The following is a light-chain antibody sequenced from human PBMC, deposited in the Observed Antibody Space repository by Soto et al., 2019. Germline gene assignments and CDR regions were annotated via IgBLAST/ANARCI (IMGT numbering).Light chain of an antibody. CDR3: QQSYSTPLWT. CDR2: KAS. CDR1: QTIYSW. V-gene: IGKV1-5*03. J-gene: IGKJ1*01. Sequence: TQMTQSPSMLSACVGDRVTIACRASQTIYSWLAWYQQKPGQAPRLLIHKASTVETGVPSRFSGSGYGSEFTLIISSLQPEDFATYYCQQSYSTPLWTFGQGTKVDI.